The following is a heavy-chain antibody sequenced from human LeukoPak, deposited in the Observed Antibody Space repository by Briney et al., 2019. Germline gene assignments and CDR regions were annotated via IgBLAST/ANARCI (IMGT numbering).Heavy chain of an antibody. J-gene: IGHJ4*02. CDR2: IYYSGST. V-gene: IGHV4-39*01. D-gene: IGHD3-22*01. CDR3: ARVTTPLYYYDSSGYHY. Sequence: SETLSLTCTVSGGSISSSSYYWGWIRQPPGKGLEWIGTIYYSGSTHYNPSLKSRVTISVDTSKNQFSLKLSSVTAADTAVSYCARVTTPLYYYDSSGYHYWGQGTLVTVSS. CDR1: GGSISSSSYY.